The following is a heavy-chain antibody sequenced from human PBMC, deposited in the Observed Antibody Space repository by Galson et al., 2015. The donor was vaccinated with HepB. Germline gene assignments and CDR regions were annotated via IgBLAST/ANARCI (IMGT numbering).Heavy chain of an antibody. CDR1: GFTFSSYA. D-gene: IGHD5-18*01. Sequence: SLRLSCAASGFTFSSYAMHWVRQAPGKGLEYVSAISSNGGSTYYANSVKGRFTISRDNSKNTLYLQMGSLRAEDMAVYYCARTPGRWIQLREGFDYWGQGTLVTVSS. J-gene: IGHJ4*02. CDR3: ARTPGRWIQLREGFDY. CDR2: ISSNGGST. V-gene: IGHV3-64*01.